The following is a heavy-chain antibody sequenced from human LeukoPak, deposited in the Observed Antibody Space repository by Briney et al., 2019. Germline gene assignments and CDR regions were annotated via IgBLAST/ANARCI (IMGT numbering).Heavy chain of an antibody. Sequence: PGGSLRLSCAASGFTFDDYAMRWVRQAPGKGLEWVSLISGDGGSTYYADSVKGRFTISRDNSKNSLYLQMNSLRTEDTALYYCARQVGARPYFDYWGQGTLVTVSS. J-gene: IGHJ4*02. D-gene: IGHD1-26*01. CDR2: ISGDGGST. CDR1: GFTFDDYA. CDR3: ARQVGARPYFDY. V-gene: IGHV3-43*02.